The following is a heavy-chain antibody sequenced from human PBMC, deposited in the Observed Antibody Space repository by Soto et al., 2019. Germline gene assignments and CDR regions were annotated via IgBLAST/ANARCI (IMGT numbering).Heavy chain of an antibody. CDR1: GFTFSSYS. Sequence: PGGSLRLSCAASGFTFSSYSMNWVRQAPGKGQEWISYFSSSSSTIYYADSVKGRFTISRDNAKKSLYLQMNSERAEDRAVYYYASLGGQQLVESIKYYYDSSGSGIDYWGPGTLVTVSS. V-gene: IGHV3-48*01. J-gene: IGHJ4*02. CDR3: ASLGGQQLVESIKYYYDSSGSGIDY. D-gene: IGHD3-22*01. CDR2: FSSSSSTI.